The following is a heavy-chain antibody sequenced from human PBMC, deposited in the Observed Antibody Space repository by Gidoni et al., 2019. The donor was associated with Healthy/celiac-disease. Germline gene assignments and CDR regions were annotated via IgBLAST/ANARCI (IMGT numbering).Heavy chain of an antibody. CDR1: GFTFSSYW. D-gene: IGHD3-22*01. CDR2: INSDGSST. CDR3: ARAPYDSSRSVFL. J-gene: IGHJ4*02. V-gene: IGHV3-74*01. Sequence: LVESGGGLVQPGGSLRLSCAASGFTFSSYWMHWVRQAPGKGLVWVSRINSDGSSTSYADSVKGRFTISRDNAKNTLYLQMNRLRAEDTAVYYCARAPYDSSRSVFLWGQGTLVTVSS.